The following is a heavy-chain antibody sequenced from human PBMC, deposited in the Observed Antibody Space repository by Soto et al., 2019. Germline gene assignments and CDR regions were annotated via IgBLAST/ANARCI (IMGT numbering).Heavy chain of an antibody. CDR3: ARGVPKYQLLSDAFDI. V-gene: IGHV1-69*13. Sequence: SVKVSCKVSGGSFSNFVISWVRQAPGQGLEWVGGIIPMLDIVHYAQKFQGRVTITADESTSTAYMELSSLRSEDTAVYYCARGVPKYQLLSDAFDIRGQGTRVT. CDR2: IIPMLDIV. J-gene: IGHJ3*02. D-gene: IGHD2-2*01. CDR1: GGSFSNFV.